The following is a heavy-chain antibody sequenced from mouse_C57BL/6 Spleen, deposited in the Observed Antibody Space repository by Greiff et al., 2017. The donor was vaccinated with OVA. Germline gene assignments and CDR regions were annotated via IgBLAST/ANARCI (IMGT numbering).Heavy chain of an antibody. V-gene: IGHV1-72*01. J-gene: IGHJ3*01. Sequence: QVQLKQPGAELVKPGASVKLSCKASGYTFTSYWMHWVKQRPGRGLEWIGRIDPNSGGTKYNEKFKSKATLTVDKPSSTAYMQLSSLTSEDSAVYYCARGDDYMAWFAYWGQGTLVTVSA. D-gene: IGHD2-4*01. CDR3: ARGDDYMAWFAY. CDR1: GYTFTSYW. CDR2: IDPNSGGT.